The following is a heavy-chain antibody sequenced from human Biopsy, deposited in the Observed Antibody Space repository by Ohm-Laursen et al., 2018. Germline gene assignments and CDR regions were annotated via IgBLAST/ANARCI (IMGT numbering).Heavy chain of an antibody. CDR1: GYSFTSHY. D-gene: IGHD6-19*01. V-gene: IGHV1-46*01. Sequence: ASVKVSCKASGYSFTSHYMHWVRQAPGQGLEWMGMINPSGSTTSYPQIFQGRVTMTRDTSKSAVYMELSSLRSADTDVYFCARNTGWYGDLYYFDYWGQGTLVTVSS. CDR3: ARNTGWYGDLYYFDY. CDR2: INPSGSTT. J-gene: IGHJ4*02.